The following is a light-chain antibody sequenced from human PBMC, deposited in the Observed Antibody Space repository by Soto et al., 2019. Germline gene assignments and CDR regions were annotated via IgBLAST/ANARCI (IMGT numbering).Light chain of an antibody. Sequence: EIVMTQCPATLSVCPGERATLSCRASQSVSSNLAWYQQKPGQAPRLLIYGASTRATGIPARFSGRGSGTEFTLTISSLEPEDFAVYDCQQRSNWPLNCGPGTKVDIK. J-gene: IGKJ3*01. CDR1: QSVSSN. V-gene: IGKV3-15*01. CDR2: GAS. CDR3: QQRSNWPLN.